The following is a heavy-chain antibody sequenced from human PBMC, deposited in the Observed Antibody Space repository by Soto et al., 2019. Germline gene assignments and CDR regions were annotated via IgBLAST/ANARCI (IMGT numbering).Heavy chain of an antibody. Sequence: QVQLVQSGAEMQQPGASVRVSCKASGGTFRKYAFSWVRQAPGQGLEWLGGTIPMFGTPNYAQKFQGRVAISADESTATVYMELSSLRSEDTAVYFCARPLRDRNYYYGMAVWGQGTTVTVSS. V-gene: IGHV1-69*01. CDR3: ARPLRDRNYYYGMAV. CDR1: GGTFRKYA. D-gene: IGHD3-22*01. J-gene: IGHJ6*02. CDR2: TIPMFGTP.